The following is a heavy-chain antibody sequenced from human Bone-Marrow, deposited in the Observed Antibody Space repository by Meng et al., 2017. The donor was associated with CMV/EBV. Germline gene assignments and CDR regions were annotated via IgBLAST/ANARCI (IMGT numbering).Heavy chain of an antibody. CDR2: IYHSGST. CDR3: ARGSLRYDSSGYYQNWFDP. Sequence: ISSSNWWSWVRQPPGKGLEWIGEIYHSGSTNYNPSLRSRVTISVDKSKNQFSLKLSSVTAADTAVYYCARGSLRYDSSGYYQNWFDPWGQGTLVTVSS. D-gene: IGHD3-22*01. J-gene: IGHJ5*02. V-gene: IGHV4-4*02. CDR1: ISSSNW.